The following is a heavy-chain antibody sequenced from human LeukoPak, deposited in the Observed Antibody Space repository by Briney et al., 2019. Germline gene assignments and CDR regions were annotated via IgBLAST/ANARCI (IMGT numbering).Heavy chain of an antibody. CDR3: ANLPLVRGVILAVVY. J-gene: IGHJ4*02. CDR2: IRYDGSDR. Sequence: PGESLRLSCAASGFTFSSYGMHWVRQAPPKGLEGVAFIRYDGSDRCYAYSVRGRFSISRDNSKNTLYLQMNTLRAEDTAVYYCANLPLVRGVILAVVYWGQGTLVTVSS. CDR1: GFTFSSYG. D-gene: IGHD3-10*01. V-gene: IGHV3-30*02.